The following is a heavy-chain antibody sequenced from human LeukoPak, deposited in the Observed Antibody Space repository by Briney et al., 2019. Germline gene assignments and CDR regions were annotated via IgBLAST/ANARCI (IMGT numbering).Heavy chain of an antibody. D-gene: IGHD6-13*01. V-gene: IGHV3-23*01. CDR1: GFSFSSSP. Sequence: LGGSLRLSCTASGFSFSSSPMSWVRQAPGKGLEWVSTITGSGGSTYYADSVKGRFTISTDNSKNTLYLQMNSLRAEDTAVYYCAKPPPDSSSWLFDYWGQGTLVTVSS. CDR3: AKPPPDSSSWLFDY. CDR2: ITGSGGST. J-gene: IGHJ4*02.